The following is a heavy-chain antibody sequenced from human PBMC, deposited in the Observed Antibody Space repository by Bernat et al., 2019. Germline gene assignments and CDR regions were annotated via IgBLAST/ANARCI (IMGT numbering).Heavy chain of an antibody. CDR2: ISPNSGGT. CDR3: ARGYILRFLEWFPDHNWFDP. Sequence: QVQLVQSGAEVKKPGASVKVSCKASGYTFTGYYMHWVRQAPGQGLEWMGWISPNSGGTNYAQKFQGWVTMTRDTSISTAYMELSRLRSDDTAVYYCARGYILRFLEWFPDHNWFDPWGQGTLVTVSS. V-gene: IGHV1-2*04. CDR1: GYTFTGYY. J-gene: IGHJ5*02. D-gene: IGHD3-3*01.